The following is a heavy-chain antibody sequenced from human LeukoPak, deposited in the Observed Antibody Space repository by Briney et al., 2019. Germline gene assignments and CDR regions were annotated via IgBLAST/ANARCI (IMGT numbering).Heavy chain of an antibody. J-gene: IGHJ4*02. CDR3: ARDRGSSGWYEFDY. V-gene: IGHV3-7*01. CDR2: IKQDGSEK. D-gene: IGHD6-19*01. CDR1: GFTSSSYW. Sequence: GGSLRLSCAASGFTSSSYWMSWVRQAPGKGLEWVANIKQDGSEKYYVDSVKGRFTISRDNAKNSLYLQMNSLRAEDTAVYYCARDRGSSGWYEFDYRGQGTLVTVSS.